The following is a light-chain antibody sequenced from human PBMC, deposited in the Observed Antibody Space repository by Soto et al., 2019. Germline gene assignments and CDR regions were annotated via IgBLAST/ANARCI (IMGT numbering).Light chain of an antibody. CDR2: GAS. J-gene: IGKJ1*01. V-gene: IGKV3-20*01. Sequence: EIVMTQSPATLSVSPGERATLSCRASQSVSPNLAWYQQKPGQAPRLLIYGASSRATGIPDRFSGSGSGTDFTLTISRLEPEDFVVYYCQQYGSSPPITFGQGTKVDIK. CDR1: QSVSPN. CDR3: QQYGSSPPIT.